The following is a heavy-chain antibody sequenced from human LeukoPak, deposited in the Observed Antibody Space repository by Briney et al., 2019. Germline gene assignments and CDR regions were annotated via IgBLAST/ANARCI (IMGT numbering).Heavy chain of an antibody. CDR1: GFTFSSYA. CDR3: AKDPDRWLRWGYFDY. V-gene: IGHV3-23*01. J-gene: IGHJ4*02. D-gene: IGHD5-12*01. CDR2: ISGSGGST. Sequence: AGGSLRLSCAASGFTFSSYAMSWVRQAPGKGLEWVSAISGSGGSTYYADSVKGRFTISRDNSKNTLYLQMNSLRAEDTAVYYCAKDPDRWLRWGYFDYWGQGTLVTVSS.